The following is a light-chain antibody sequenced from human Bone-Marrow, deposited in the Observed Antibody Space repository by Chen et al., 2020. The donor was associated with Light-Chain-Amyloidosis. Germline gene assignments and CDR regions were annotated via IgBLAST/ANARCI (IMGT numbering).Light chain of an antibody. J-gene: IGKJ4*01. Sequence: EIVLTQSTGTLSLSPGEGANLACRASQTISSNYLTCYQQKFGQAPRLLIYGSSSRATGIPDRFTGSGSGTDFTLTINRLEPEDFAMYYCQQYGTSPLTFGGGTKVEIK. V-gene: IGKV3-20*01. CDR2: GSS. CDR1: QTISSNY. CDR3: QQYGTSPLT.